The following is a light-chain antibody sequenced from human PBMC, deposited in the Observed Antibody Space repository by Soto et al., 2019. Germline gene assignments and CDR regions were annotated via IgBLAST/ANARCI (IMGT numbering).Light chain of an antibody. CDR2: DAS. CDR1: QSVSSY. CDR3: QQRSNWPPYT. V-gene: IGKV3-11*01. Sequence: EIVLTQSPATLSLSPGERATLSCRASQSVSSYLAWYQQKPGQPPRLLIYDASNRATGIPARFSGSGSGTDFPLTISSLEPEDFAVYYCQQRSNWPPYTFGQGTKLEIK. J-gene: IGKJ2*01.